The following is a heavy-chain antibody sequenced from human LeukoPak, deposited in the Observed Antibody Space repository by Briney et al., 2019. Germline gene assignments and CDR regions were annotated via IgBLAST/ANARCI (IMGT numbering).Heavy chain of an antibody. Sequence: PSETLSLTCTVSGGSISSYYWSWIRQPPGKGLEWNGYIYYSGSTNYYPSLKSRVTISVDTSKNQFSLKLSSVTAADTAVYYCARASLDGYSSGWYGKGYNWFDPWGQGTLVTVSS. CDR3: ARASLDGYSSGWYGKGYNWFDP. CDR1: GGSISSYY. D-gene: IGHD6-19*01. J-gene: IGHJ5*02. V-gene: IGHV4-59*12. CDR2: IYYSGST.